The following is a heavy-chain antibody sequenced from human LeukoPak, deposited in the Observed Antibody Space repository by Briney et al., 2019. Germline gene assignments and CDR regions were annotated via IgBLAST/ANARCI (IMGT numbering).Heavy chain of an antibody. Sequence: NPGGSLRLSCAASGFTFSSYSMNWVRQAPGKGLEWVSSISSSSSYIYYADSVKGRFTISRDNAKNSLYLRMNSLRAEDTAVYYCARGKLRFLEWLLPKWFDPWGQGTLVTVSS. CDR3: ARGKLRFLEWLLPKWFDP. V-gene: IGHV3-21*01. CDR1: GFTFSSYS. J-gene: IGHJ5*02. D-gene: IGHD3-3*01. CDR2: ISSSSSYI.